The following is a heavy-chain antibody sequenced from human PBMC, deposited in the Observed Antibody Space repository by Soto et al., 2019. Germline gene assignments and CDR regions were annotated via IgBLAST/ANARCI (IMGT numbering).Heavy chain of an antibody. CDR1: GGAFRSYT. J-gene: IGHJ4*02. D-gene: IGHD2-15*01. CDR2: IIRRRGIA. V-gene: IGHV1-69*02. CDR3: ARVNCSGGSCYSDY. Sequence: ASVKVSCKASGGAFRSYTISWVGQAPGQGVEWRGRIIRRRGIANYAQKFQGRVTITADKSTSTAYMELSSLRSEDTAVYYCARVNCSGGSCYSDYSGQGTLVTVSS.